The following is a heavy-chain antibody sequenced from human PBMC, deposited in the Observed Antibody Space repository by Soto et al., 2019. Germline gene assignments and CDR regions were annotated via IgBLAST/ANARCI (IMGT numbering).Heavy chain of an antibody. J-gene: IGHJ4*02. V-gene: IGHV3-15*01. CDR1: GFTFSNAW. CDR3: TTGPLITTDDFDY. D-gene: IGHD3-22*01. CDR2: IKSKTDGGTT. Sequence: GSLRLSCAASGFTFSNAWMSWVRQAPGKGLEWVGRIKSKTDGGTTDYAAPVKGRFTISRDDSKNTLYLQMNSLKTEDTAVYYCTTGPLITTDDFDYSGRGPLGTVSS.